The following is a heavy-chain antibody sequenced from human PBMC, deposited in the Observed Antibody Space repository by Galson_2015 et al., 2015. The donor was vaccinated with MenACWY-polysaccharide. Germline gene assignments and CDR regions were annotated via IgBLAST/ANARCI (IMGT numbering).Heavy chain of an antibody. CDR2: IYTSGST. CDR3: AREGYSSGWHYFDY. D-gene: IGHD6-19*01. J-gene: IGHJ4*02. V-gene: IGHV4-61*02. Sequence: TLSLTCSVSGGSISSGDYYWRWIRQPAGQGLEWIGRIYTSGSTNYNPSLKSRVTISVETSKNQFSLRLSSVTAADTAVYYCAREGYSSGWHYFDYWGQGTLVTVSS. CDR1: GGSISSGDYY.